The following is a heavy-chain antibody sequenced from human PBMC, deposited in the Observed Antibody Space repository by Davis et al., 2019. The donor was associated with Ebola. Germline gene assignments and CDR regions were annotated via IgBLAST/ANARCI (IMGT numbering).Heavy chain of an antibody. D-gene: IGHD2/OR15-2a*01. CDR1: GYTFIAYF. V-gene: IGHV1-46*01. J-gene: IGHJ5*02. CDR3: ARESPSTFWFDP. Sequence: ASVKVSCKASGYTFIAYFVHRVRQAPGQGPEYMGMINPTSGDIIYVQKFQGRVTMTRDTSTSTVYMELSSLTSDDTAVYFCARESPSTFWFDPWGQGTLVTVSS. CDR2: INPTSGDI.